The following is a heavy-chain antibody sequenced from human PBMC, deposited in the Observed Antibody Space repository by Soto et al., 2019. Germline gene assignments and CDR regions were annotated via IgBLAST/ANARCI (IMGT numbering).Heavy chain of an antibody. CDR2: ISYDGVNK. J-gene: IGHJ4*02. Sequence: QVQLVESGGGVVQPGRSLRLSCAASGFTFSSYAMHWVRQAPGKGLEWVAVISYDGVNKYYADSVKGRFTISRDNSRNTLYLQMNSLRVEDTAVYHCARDGGSYWGQGTLVTVSS. V-gene: IGHV3-30-3*01. D-gene: IGHD3-16*01. CDR1: GFTFSSYA. CDR3: ARDGGSY.